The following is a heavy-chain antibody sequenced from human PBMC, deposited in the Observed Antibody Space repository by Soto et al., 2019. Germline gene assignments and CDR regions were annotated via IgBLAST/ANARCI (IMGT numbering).Heavy chain of an antibody. V-gene: IGHV4-34*01. Sequence: PSETLSLTCAVYGGSFSGYYWSWIRQPPGKWLEGIGEINHSGSTNYNPSLKSRVTISVDTSKNQLYMRLTSLTAADTAVYYCALDPIRHCGAANCYSYHFRGMDVWGQGTTVT. CDR1: GGSFSGYY. CDR2: INHSGST. D-gene: IGHD2-21*02. CDR3: ALDPIRHCGAANCYSYHFRGMDV. J-gene: IGHJ6*02.